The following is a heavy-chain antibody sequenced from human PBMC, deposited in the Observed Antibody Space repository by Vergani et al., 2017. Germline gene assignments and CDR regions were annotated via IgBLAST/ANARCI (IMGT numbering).Heavy chain of an antibody. Sequence: EVQLVESGGGLVKPGGSLRLSCTASGFTLNIYRLNWVRQAPGNGLERVSGISSTSYHIYHAYSLKSRFTISRDNAKISIFLHMNNLRADDTAVYYCSRDRLSSDAIDLWGQGTAVTVSS. CDR2: ISSTSYHI. J-gene: IGHJ3*01. CDR3: SRDRLSSDAIDL. V-gene: IGHV3-21*01. D-gene: IGHD6-6*01. CDR1: GFTLNIYR.